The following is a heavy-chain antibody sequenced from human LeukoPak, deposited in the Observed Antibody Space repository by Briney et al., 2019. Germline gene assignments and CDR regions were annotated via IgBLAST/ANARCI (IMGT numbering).Heavy chain of an antibody. CDR2: IYHSGST. CDR1: GGSISSGGYS. D-gene: IGHD6-6*01. CDR3: ARGASSIGAFDI. Sequence: SQTLSLTCAVSGGSISSGGYSWSWIRQPPGKGLEWIGYIYHSGSTYYNPSLKSRVIISVDRSKNQFSLKLSSVTAADTAVYYCARGASSIGAFDIWGQGTMVTVSS. V-gene: IGHV4-30-2*01. J-gene: IGHJ3*02.